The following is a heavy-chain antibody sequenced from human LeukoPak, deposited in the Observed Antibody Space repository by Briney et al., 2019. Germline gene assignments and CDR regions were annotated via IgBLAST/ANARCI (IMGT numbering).Heavy chain of an antibody. J-gene: IGHJ6*02. D-gene: IGHD2-15*01. V-gene: IGHV4-31*01. Sequence: SETLSLTCTVSGGSISSGGYYWSWIRQHPGKGLEWIGYIYYSGSTYYNPSLKSQVTISVDTSKNQFSLKLSSVTAADTAVYYCARAGYCSGGSCYSPASYYYGMDVWGQGTTVTVSS. CDR3: ARAGYCSGGSCYSPASYYYGMDV. CDR2: IYYSGST. CDR1: GGSISSGGYY.